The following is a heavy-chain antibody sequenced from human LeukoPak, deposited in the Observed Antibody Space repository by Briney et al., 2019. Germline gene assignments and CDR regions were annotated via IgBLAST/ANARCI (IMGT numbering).Heavy chain of an antibody. V-gene: IGHV3-23*01. CDR3: ARVRGGNRGDAFDI. J-gene: IGHJ3*02. D-gene: IGHD4-23*01. CDR1: GFTFSSYG. CDR2: ISGSGAGT. Sequence: GGSLRLSCAASGFTFSSYGMSWVRQAPGKGLEWVSAISGSGAGTYYADSVKGRFTISRDNSKNTMYVQMNSLRAEDTAVYYCARVRGGNRGDAFDIWGQGTLVTVSS.